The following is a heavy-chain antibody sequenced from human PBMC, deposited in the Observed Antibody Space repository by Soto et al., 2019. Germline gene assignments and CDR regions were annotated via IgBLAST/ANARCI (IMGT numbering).Heavy chain of an antibody. CDR2: IYHGGST. CDR1: GYSISSGYY. J-gene: IGHJ5*01. CDR3: ARVGPWVPYTLDSIVFTSEKCFGS. Sequence: SETLSLTCAVSGYSISSGYYWGWLRQPPGKGLEWIGSIYHGGSTYYNHPLNSRVTFSIDITNNNVSLILNTVTAADTAVYYCARVGPWVPYTLDSIVFTSEKCFGSWGQGTLVTVSS. D-gene: IGHD1-26*01. V-gene: IGHV4-38-2*01.